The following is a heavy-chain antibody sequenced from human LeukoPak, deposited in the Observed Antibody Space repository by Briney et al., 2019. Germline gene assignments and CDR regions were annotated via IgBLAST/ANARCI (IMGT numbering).Heavy chain of an antibody. D-gene: IGHD1-26*01. CDR3: AIKKGGWFDP. CDR1: DGSISGYY. J-gene: IGHJ5*02. CDR2: IFTRGST. V-gene: IGHV4-4*09. Sequence: AETLSLTCTVSDGSISGYYWSWIRQPAGKGLEWIGYIFTRGSTNYNPSLKSRATISVDASKNEFSLRLTSVTAADTAVYYCAIKKGGWFDPWGQGTLVTVSS.